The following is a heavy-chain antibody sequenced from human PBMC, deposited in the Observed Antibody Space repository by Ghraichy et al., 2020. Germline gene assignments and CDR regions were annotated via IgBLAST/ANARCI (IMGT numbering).Heavy chain of an antibody. CDR2: ISAYNGNT. J-gene: IGHJ4*02. V-gene: IGHV1-18*01. D-gene: IGHD5-18*01. CDR3: ARGGYSYIYEYYFDY. Sequence: ASVKVSYKASGYTFTSYSISWVRQAPGQGLEWMGGISAYNGNTNYAQKLQVRVTMTTDTSTSTAYMELRNLRSDDTAVYYCARGGYSYIYEYYFDYWGQGTLVTVSS. CDR1: GYTFTSYS.